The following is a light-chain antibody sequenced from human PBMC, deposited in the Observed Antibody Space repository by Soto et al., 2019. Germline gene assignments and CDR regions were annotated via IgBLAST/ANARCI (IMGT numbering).Light chain of an antibody. Sequence: EIVLTQSPGTLSLSSGERATLSCRASQSVRSNYLAWYQQKPGQAPRLLIYGASSRATGIPDRFGGSGSGTDFTLAISRLEPEDCAVYYCQQYASSPRTFGGGTKVEIK. V-gene: IGKV3-20*01. CDR1: QSVRSNY. J-gene: IGKJ4*01. CDR3: QQYASSPRT. CDR2: GAS.